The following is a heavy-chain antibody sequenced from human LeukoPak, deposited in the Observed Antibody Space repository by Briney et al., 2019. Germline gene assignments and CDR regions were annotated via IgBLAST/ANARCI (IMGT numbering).Heavy chain of an antibody. CDR2: IKPDGSEK. V-gene: IGHV3-7*05. D-gene: IGHD3-10*01. CDR1: GFTFSSYW. J-gene: IGHJ5*02. Sequence: HSGGSLRLSCTASGFTFSSYWMTWVGQAPGKGLEWAANIKPDGSEKYHVDSVKGRFTISRDNAKNSLYLDMNSLRAEDTAVYYCARGSSGIAVRGLAWAWFDPWGQGTLVTVSS. CDR3: ARGSSGIAVRGLAWAWFDP.